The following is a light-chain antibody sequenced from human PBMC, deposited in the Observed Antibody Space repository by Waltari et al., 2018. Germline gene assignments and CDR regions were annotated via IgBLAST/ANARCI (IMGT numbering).Light chain of an antibody. V-gene: IGLV2-14*03. Sequence: QSALTQPASVSGSPGQSITISCTGTSSDIGGYNYVSWYQQHPGKAPKLMIYDVTKGPSVVSDHVSGSNSGNTSALTISGLQAEDEADYYCSSYTSTSTLGIFGGGTKLTVL. CDR1: SSDIGGYNY. J-gene: IGLJ2*01. CDR2: DVT. CDR3: SSYTSTSTLGI.